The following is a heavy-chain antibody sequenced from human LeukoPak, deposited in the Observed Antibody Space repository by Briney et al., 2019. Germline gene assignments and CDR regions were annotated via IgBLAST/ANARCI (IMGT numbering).Heavy chain of an antibody. CDR1: GYTFTSYG. CDR3: ARTLPIKGPYPFDY. CDR2: ISAYNGNT. D-gene: IGHD5-24*01. J-gene: IGHJ4*02. Sequence: ASVKVSCKASGYTFTSYGISWVRQAPGQGLEWMGWISAYNGNTNYAQKPQGRVTMTTDTSTSTAYMELRSLRSDDTAVYYCARTLPIKGPYPFDYWGQGTLVTVSS. V-gene: IGHV1-18*01.